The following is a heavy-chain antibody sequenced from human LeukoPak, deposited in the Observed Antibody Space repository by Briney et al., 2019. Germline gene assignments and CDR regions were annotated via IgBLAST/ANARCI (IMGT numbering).Heavy chain of an antibody. CDR2: IYYIGNT. D-gene: IGHD6-13*01. V-gene: IGHV4-39*01. CDR3: AGLISSWFRSFDS. J-gene: IGHJ4*02. Sequence: SETLSLTCTVSGDSIRNTNHYWGWIRQPPGKGLQWIGNIYYIGNTYYTPSLKSRVTMSVDTTKNQFSLRLNSVTAADTAVYYCAGLISSWFRSFDSWGPGTMVTVSS. CDR1: GDSIRNTNHY.